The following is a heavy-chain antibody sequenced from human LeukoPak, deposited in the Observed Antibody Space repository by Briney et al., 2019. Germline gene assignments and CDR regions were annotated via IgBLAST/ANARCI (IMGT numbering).Heavy chain of an antibody. CDR2: IIPIFGTA. Sequence: GASVKVSCKASVGTFSSYAISWVRQAPGQGLEWMGGIIPIFGTANYAQKFQGRVTITADESTSTAYMELSSLRSEDTAVYYCARGCMLFFSMDYWGQGTLATVSS. J-gene: IGHJ4*02. CDR3: ARGCMLFFSMDY. D-gene: IGHD2-8*01. V-gene: IGHV1-69*13. CDR1: VGTFSSYA.